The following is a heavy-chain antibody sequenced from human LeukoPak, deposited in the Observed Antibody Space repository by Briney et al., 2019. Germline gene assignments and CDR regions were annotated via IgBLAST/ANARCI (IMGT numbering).Heavy chain of an antibody. CDR2: IYYSGST. J-gene: IGHJ6*02. Sequence: PSETLSLTCTVSGGSISSSSYYWGWIRQPPGKGLEWIGSIYYSGSTYYNPSLKSRVTISVDTSKNQFSLKLSSVTAADTAVYYCATDRIAAAGTPFYYYYGMDVWGQGTTVTVSS. CDR3: ATDRIAAAGTPFYYYYGMDV. V-gene: IGHV4-39*07. CDR1: GGSISSSSYY. D-gene: IGHD6-13*01.